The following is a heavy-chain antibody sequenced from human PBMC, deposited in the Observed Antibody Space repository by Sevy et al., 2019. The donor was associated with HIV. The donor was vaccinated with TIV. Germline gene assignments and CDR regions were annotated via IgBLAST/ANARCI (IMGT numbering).Heavy chain of an antibody. CDR3: ARDRYYDASGYYYYYYGLDV. V-gene: IGHV3-66*01. CDR2: IYRGGST. D-gene: IGHD3-22*01. J-gene: IGHJ6*02. Sequence: GGSLRRSCAASEFSVTDNYMSWVRQAPGKGLEWVSTIYRGGSTFYADSVKGRFTISRDNSKNTLYLHMNSLRAEDTAVYYCARDRYYDASGYYYYYYGLDVWGQGTTVTVSS. CDR1: EFSVTDNY.